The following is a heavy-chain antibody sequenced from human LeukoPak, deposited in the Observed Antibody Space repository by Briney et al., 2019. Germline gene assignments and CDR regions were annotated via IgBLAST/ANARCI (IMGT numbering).Heavy chain of an antibody. CDR3: ARAGQEDYLWGTYRDDY. V-gene: IGHV1-8*01. CDR1: GYTFTSYD. Sequence: ASVKVSCKASGYTFTSYDIIRVRQATGQGLVWMGWMNPNSGNTGYAQKFQGRVTMTRNTSTSTAYMELSSLRSEDTAIYYCARAGQEDYLWGTYRDDYWGQGTLVTVSS. CDR2: MNPNSGNT. D-gene: IGHD3-16*02. J-gene: IGHJ4*02.